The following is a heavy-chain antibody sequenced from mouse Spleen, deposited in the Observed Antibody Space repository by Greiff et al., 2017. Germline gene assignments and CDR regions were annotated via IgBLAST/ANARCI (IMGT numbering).Heavy chain of an antibody. CDR1: GFTFSSYY. V-gene: IGHV5-6-4*01. Sequence: EVKLMESGGGLVKLGGSLKLSCAASGFTFSSYYMSWVRQTPEKRLEWVATISSGGGSTYYPDSVKGRFTISRDNAKNTLYLQMSSLNSEDTAVYYCARDRPPLYYGSSYWYFDVWGAGTTVTVSS. D-gene: IGHD1-1*01. CDR2: ISSGGGST. J-gene: IGHJ1*01. CDR3: ARDRPPLYYGSSYWYFDV.